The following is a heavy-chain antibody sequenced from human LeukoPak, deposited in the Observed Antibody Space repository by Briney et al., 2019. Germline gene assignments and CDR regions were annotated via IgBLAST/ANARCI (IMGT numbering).Heavy chain of an antibody. CDR3: ARDIGGLDGDGLDY. V-gene: IGHV3-30*03. CDR2: ISYDGSNK. Sequence: PGRSLRLSCAASGFTFSSYGMHWVRQAPGKGLEWAAVISYDGSNKYYADSVKGRFTISRDNSKNTLYLQMDSLRPEDTAVYYCARDIGGLDGDGLDYWGQGTLVTVSS. D-gene: IGHD4-17*01. CDR1: GFTFSSYG. J-gene: IGHJ4*02.